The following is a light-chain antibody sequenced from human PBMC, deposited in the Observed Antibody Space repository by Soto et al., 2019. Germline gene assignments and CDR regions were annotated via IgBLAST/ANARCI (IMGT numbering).Light chain of an antibody. CDR3: YSFAGSTTFSYV. J-gene: IGLJ1*01. Sequence: QSALTQPASVSGSPGQTISISCTGTSSDVVTYNLVSWYQQHPGKAPTVLIYEGTKRPSGVSNRFSGSKSGNTASLTISGLQTEDEADYYCYSFAGSTTFSYVFGQGTKVTVL. CDR2: EGT. V-gene: IGLV2-23*03. CDR1: SSDVVTYNL.